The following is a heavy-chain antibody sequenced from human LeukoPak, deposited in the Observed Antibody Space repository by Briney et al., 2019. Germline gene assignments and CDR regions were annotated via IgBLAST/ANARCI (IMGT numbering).Heavy chain of an antibody. J-gene: IGHJ4*02. D-gene: IGHD3-9*01. V-gene: IGHV3-23*01. CDR1: GFTFSSYA. CDR2: ISGSGGST. Sequence: PGGSLRLSCAASGFTFSSYAMSWVRQAPGKGLEWVSAISGSGGSTYYPDSVKGRFTISRDNSKNTLYLQMNSLRAEDTAVYYCARGDRALSIFWSWGQGTLVTVSS. CDR3: ARGDRALSIFWS.